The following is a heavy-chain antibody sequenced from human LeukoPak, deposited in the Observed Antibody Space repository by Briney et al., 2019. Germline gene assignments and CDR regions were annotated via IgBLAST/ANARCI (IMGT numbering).Heavy chain of an antibody. CDR3: GTQEGDYVDY. Sequence: PSETLSLTCGVYGVSFSGDYWGWIRQSPGKGLEWIGEINHSRTTNYNPSLKSRVTISVDTSKNQLSLRLSSVTAADTAVYYCGTQEGDYVDYWGQGTLVTVSS. CDR2: INHSRTT. V-gene: IGHV4-34*01. CDR1: GVSFSGDY. J-gene: IGHJ4*02.